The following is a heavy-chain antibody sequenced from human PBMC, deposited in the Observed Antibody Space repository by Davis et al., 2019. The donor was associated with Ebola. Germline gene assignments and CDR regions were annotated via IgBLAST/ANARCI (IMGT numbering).Heavy chain of an antibody. CDR2: IFPGDSDT. CDR1: GYSFTTYW. CDR3: ARGTDGYNPGGYFDS. Sequence: GESLKISCKVSGYSFTTYWIVWVRQMPGKGLECMGIIFPGDSDTRYSPSFQGQVTISADKSINTAYLQWSSLRASDTAVYYCARGTDGYNPGGYFDSWGQGTLVTVSS. V-gene: IGHV5-51*01. J-gene: IGHJ4*02. D-gene: IGHD5-24*01.